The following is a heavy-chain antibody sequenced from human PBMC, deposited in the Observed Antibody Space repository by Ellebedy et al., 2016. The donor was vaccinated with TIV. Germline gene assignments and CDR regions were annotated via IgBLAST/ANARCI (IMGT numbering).Heavy chain of an antibody. CDR1: GLTFSTYA. CDR3: ARGVLSGY. J-gene: IGHJ4*02. D-gene: IGHD2/OR15-2a*01. Sequence: GESLKISCVASGLTFSTYAMSWVRQAPGKGLEWVSAIGGAGGGTSHADFVKGRFTISRDNSKNTLYLEMNSLRAEDTAVYYCARGVLSGYWGQGTLVTVSS. CDR2: IGGAGGGT. V-gene: IGHV3-23*01.